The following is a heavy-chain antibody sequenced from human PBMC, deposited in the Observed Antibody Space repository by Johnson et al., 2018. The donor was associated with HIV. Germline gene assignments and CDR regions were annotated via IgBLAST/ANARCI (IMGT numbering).Heavy chain of an antibody. D-gene: IGHD1-26*01. CDR2: IWYDGSNK. Sequence: QVQLVESGGGVVQPGRSLRLSCAASGFTFSSYGMHWVRQAPGKGLEWVAVIWYDGSNKYYADSVKGRFTISRDNSKNTLYLQMNSLRAEDTAVYYCAKGGPDAFDIWGQGTMVTVSS. J-gene: IGHJ3*02. V-gene: IGHV3-33*06. CDR3: AKGGPDAFDI. CDR1: GFTFSSYG.